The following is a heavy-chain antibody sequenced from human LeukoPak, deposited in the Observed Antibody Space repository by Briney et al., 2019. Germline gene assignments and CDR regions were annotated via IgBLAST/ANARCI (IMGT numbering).Heavy chain of an antibody. CDR1: GYTFTGYY. V-gene: IGHV1-2*02. Sequence: VASVKVSCKASGYTFTGYYMHWVRQAPGQGLEWMGWINPNSGGTNYAQKFQGRVTMTRDTSISTAYMELSRLRSDDTAVYYCARGGNHGLSPRNLVYWGQGTLVTVSS. J-gene: IGHJ4*02. CDR2: INPNSGGT. CDR3: ARGGNHGLSPRNLVY. D-gene: IGHD1-14*01.